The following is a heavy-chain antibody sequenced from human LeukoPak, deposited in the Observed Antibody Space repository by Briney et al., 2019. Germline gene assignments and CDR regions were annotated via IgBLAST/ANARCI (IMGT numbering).Heavy chain of an antibody. D-gene: IGHD1-1*01. Sequence: GGSLRLSCAASGFTFSSYEMNWVRQPPGKGLGLVSYISSSGSTIYYADPVNGRFTISRENTKNSLYLQMTTPIAVDSTAVLCARECLGTDYWGQGTLVTVSS. J-gene: IGHJ4*02. CDR3: ARECLGTDY. CDR2: ISSSGSTI. V-gene: IGHV3-48*03. CDR1: GFTFSSYE.